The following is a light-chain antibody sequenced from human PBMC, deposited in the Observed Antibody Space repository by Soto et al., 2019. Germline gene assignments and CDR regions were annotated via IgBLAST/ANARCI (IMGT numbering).Light chain of an antibody. Sequence: EIGVTQSPGTLSLSPGERATLSCRASQRISSSYLAWYQQKPCQAPRLLIYGASSRAIGIPDRFSGSGSGTDFTLTISRLEPDDFAVYYCQQYCSSPRTFGQGTQVDIQ. CDR1: QRISSSY. J-gene: IGKJ1*01. V-gene: IGKV3-20*01. CDR2: GAS. CDR3: QQYCSSPRT.